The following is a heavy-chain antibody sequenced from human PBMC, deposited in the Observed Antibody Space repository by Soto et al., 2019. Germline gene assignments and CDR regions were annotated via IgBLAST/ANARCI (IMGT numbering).Heavy chain of an antibody. CDR3: AKREGNTYGLFH. J-gene: IGHJ4*02. Sequence: EVQLVESGGGLVQPGGSLRLSCAASGFTFSSYWLHWVRQAPGKGLVWVSRIKTDGSITDYADSVKGRFTISRDNAKDTLYLQMNSLSAEDTAVYSCAKREGNTYGLFHWGQGTLVTVSS. D-gene: IGHD5-18*01. V-gene: IGHV3-74*01. CDR2: IKTDGSIT. CDR1: GFTFSSYW.